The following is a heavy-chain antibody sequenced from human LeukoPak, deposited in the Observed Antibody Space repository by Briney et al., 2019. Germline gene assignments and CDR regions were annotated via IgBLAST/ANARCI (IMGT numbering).Heavy chain of an antibody. CDR1: GYRFTNYW. CDR3: ARRLTPGESSGYYLDY. J-gene: IGHJ4*02. V-gene: IGHV5-51*01. CDR2: IYPGDSDT. D-gene: IGHD3-22*01. Sequence: GESLKISFKGSGYRFTNYWIAWVRQVPGKGLEWMRIIYPGDSDTRYSPSFQGQVTISADKSISTAYLQWSTLKASDTAMYYCARRLTPGESSGYYLDYWGQGTLVTVSS.